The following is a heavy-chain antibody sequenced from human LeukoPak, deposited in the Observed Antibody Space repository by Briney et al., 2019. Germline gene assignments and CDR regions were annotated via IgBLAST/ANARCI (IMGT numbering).Heavy chain of an antibody. Sequence: SETLSLTCTISGGSISSYYWSWIRQPAGKGLEWIGRIYTSGRTNYNPSLKSRVTMSVDTSKNQFSVKLSSVTAADTAVYYCASFRVAAAGFDYWGQGTLVTVSS. CDR1: GGSISSYY. CDR3: ASFRVAAAGFDY. V-gene: IGHV4-4*07. CDR2: IYTSGRT. D-gene: IGHD6-13*01. J-gene: IGHJ4*02.